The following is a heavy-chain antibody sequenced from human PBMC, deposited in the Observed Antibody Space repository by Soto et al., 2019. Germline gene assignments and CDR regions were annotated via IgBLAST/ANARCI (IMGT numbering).Heavy chain of an antibody. Sequence: EVQLLESGGGLVQPGGSLRLSCAASGFTFSSYAMSWVRQAPGKGLEWVSAISGSGGSTYYADSVKGRFTISRDNSKNTPDLQMNSLRAEDTDVYYCAKGSSGWYERFDYWGQGTLVTVAS. J-gene: IGHJ4*02. V-gene: IGHV3-23*01. CDR2: ISGSGGST. D-gene: IGHD6-19*01. CDR1: GFTFSSYA. CDR3: AKGSSGWYERFDY.